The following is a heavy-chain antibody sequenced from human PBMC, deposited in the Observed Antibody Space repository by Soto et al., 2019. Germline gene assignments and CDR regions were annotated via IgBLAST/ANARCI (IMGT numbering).Heavy chain of an antibody. CDR3: ARRGSKFYDFWSGYYFGY. CDR1: GFTFSSYA. CDR2: ISYDGSNK. D-gene: IGHD3-3*01. J-gene: IGHJ4*02. V-gene: IGHV3-30-3*01. Sequence: PGGSLRLSCAASGFTFSSYAMHWVRQAPGKGLEWVAVISYDGSNKYYADSVKGRFTISRDNSKNTLYLQMNSLRAEDTAVYYCARRGSKFYDFWSGYYFGYWGQGTLVTVSS.